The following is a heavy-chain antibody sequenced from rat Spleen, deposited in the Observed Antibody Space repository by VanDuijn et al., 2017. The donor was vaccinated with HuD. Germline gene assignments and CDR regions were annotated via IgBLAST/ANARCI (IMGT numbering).Heavy chain of an antibody. CDR1: GYSITSSYR. D-gene: IGHD1-2*01. Sequence: VQLQESGPGLVKPSQSLSLTCSVTGYSITSSYRWNWIRKFPGNKLEWMGYINSAGSTNYNPSLRSRISITRDTSKNQFFLQVNSVTTEDTATYYCARVSWDDFDYWGQGVMVTVSS. CDR2: INSAGST. J-gene: IGHJ2*01. CDR3: ARVSWDDFDY. V-gene: IGHV3-3*01.